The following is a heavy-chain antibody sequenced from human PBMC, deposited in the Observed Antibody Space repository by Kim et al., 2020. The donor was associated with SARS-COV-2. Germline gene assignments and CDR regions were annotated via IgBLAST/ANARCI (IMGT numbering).Heavy chain of an antibody. D-gene: IGHD2-2*01. V-gene: IGHV2-5*01. Sequence: SPSLKSRLTITKDTSKNQVVLTMTNMDPVDTATYYCAHKNQLLAIGWFDPWGQGTLVTVSS. CDR3: AHKNQLLAIGWFDP. J-gene: IGHJ5*02.